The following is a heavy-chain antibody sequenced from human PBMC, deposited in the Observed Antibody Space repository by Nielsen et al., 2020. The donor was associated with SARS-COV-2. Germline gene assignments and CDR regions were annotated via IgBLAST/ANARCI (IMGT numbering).Heavy chain of an antibody. D-gene: IGHD5-18*01. CDR1: GYTFTSYY. CDR2: ISAYNGNT. Sequence: ASVKVSCKASGYTFTSYYMHWVRQAPGQGLEWMGWISAYNGNTNYAQKLQGRVTMTTDTSTSTAYMELRSLRSDDTAVYYCARDSYSYGYSGYWGQGTLVTVSS. CDR3: ARDSYSYGYSGY. J-gene: IGHJ4*02. V-gene: IGHV1-18*04.